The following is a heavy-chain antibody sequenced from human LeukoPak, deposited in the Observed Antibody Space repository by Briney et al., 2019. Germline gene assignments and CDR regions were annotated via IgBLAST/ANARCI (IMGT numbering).Heavy chain of an antibody. D-gene: IGHD1-14*01. Sequence: PSETLSLTCTVSGGSISSYYWSWIRQPPGKGLEWIGYIYYSGSTNYNPSLKSRVTISVDTSKNQFSLKLSSVTAADTAVYYCARFSRKQDFDYWGQGTLVTVSS. CDR3: ARFSRKQDFDY. J-gene: IGHJ4*02. CDR1: GGSISSYY. V-gene: IGHV4-59*08. CDR2: IYYSGST.